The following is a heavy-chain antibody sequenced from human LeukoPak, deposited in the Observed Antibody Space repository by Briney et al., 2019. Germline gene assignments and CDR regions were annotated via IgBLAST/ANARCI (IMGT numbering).Heavy chain of an antibody. CDR1: GGSISSYY. V-gene: IGHV4-59*01. J-gene: IGHJ4*02. CDR3: ARDYGMHYYSS. Sequence: SETLSLTCTVSGGSISSYYWSWIRQPPGKGLEWIGYIYYSGSTNYNPSLKSRVTISVDTSKNQFSLKLSSVTAADTAVYYCARDYGMHYYSSWGQGTLVTVSS. D-gene: IGHD3-10*01. CDR2: IYYSGST.